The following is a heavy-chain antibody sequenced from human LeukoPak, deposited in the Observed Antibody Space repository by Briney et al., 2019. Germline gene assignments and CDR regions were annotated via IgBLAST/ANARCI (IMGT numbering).Heavy chain of an antibody. Sequence: SDTLSLTCTVSDASMSSHYWIWVRQPPGRGLEWIGYVFSTGDTTYRPSLKSRVTISVDMSENQFSLKLNSVTAADTAVYYCARGVYNYYYMDVCGRGATVTVSS. V-gene: IGHV4-59*11. J-gene: IGHJ6*03. CDR2: VFSTGDT. CDR3: ARGVYNYYYMDV. CDR1: DASMSSHY.